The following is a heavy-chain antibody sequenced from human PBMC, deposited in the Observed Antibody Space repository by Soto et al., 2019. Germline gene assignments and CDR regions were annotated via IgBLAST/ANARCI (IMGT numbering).Heavy chain of an antibody. Sequence: SETLPLTCTVSGGSISSGGYYCSWIRQHPGKGLEWIGYIYYSGSTYYNPSLKSRVTISVDTSKNQFSLKLSSVTAADTSVYYLESGVATSYGWGFGRWGQGTLGTVSS. J-gene: IGHJ5*02. CDR2: IYYSGST. CDR3: ESGVATSYGWGFGR. V-gene: IGHV4-31*02. CDR1: GGSISSGGYY. D-gene: IGHD5-12*01.